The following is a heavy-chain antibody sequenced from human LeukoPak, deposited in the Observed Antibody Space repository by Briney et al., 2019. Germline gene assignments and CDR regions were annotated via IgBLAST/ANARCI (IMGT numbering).Heavy chain of an antibody. CDR3: ARGWAFDI. CDR2: IYYSGXX. Sequence: SETLSLTCTVSGASVSSSSYFWGWIRQPPXKGLEWIGYIYYSGXXXXNPXXKSRVTISVDTSKNQFSLKLSSVTAADTAVYYCARGWAFDIWGQGTMVTVSS. J-gene: IGHJ3*02. CDR1: GASVSSSSYF. D-gene: IGHD2-15*01. V-gene: IGHV4-61*05.